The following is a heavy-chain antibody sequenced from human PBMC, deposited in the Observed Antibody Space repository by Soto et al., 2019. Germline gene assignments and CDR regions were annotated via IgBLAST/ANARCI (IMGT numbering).Heavy chain of an antibody. CDR1: GFFFNGFD. Sequence: LRLSCAASGFFFNGFDMSWVRQAPGMGLEWVSTISANAGNINYAGSVRGRFSISRDSSKNSVDLQMNSLRVEDTAVYFCTKGSIPAVGRVFFESWGQGTLVTVSS. CDR3: TKGSIPAVGRVFFES. J-gene: IGHJ4*02. D-gene: IGHD6-13*01. CDR2: ISANAGNI. V-gene: IGHV3-23*01.